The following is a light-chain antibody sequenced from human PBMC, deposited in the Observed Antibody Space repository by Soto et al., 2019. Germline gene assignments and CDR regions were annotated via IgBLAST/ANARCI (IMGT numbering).Light chain of an antibody. CDR1: SSDVGYYNY. Sequence: QSALTQPASVSGSPGQSIAISCTGTSSDVGYYNYVSWYQQHPGKAPKVMIYDVNNRPSGVSDRFSGSKSGNTASLTISGLQAEYEADYYCSSYTSSSTYVFGTGTKLTVL. CDR3: SSYTSSSTYV. J-gene: IGLJ1*01. CDR2: DVN. V-gene: IGLV2-14*01.